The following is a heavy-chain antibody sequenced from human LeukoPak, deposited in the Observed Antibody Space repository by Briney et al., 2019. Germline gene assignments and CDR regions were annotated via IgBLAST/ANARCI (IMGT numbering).Heavy chain of an antibody. CDR3: SRGGAYHAFDI. J-gene: IGHJ3*02. V-gene: IGHV3-74*01. Sequence: GGSLRLSCAASGFTFSSYWMHWVRQAPGKGLVWVSRINNDGSNIIYADSVKGRFTFSRDNAKNTLYSQMNSLRAEDTAVYYCSRGGAYHAFDIWGQGTTVTVSS. CDR2: INNDGSNI. D-gene: IGHD1-26*01. CDR1: GFTFSSYW.